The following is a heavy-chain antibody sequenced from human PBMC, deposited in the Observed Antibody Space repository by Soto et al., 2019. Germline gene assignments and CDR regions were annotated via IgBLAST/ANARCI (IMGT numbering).Heavy chain of an antibody. J-gene: IGHJ4*02. D-gene: IGHD5-18*01. CDR3: ARQGTLQVWLPGY. CDR2: IYYSGST. V-gene: IGHV4-39*01. Sequence: SETLSLTCSVSGGSISSSGHYWGWIRQPPGKGLEWIGSIYYSGSTYYNPSLKSRVTISVDTSKNQYTLKLTSVTAADTAVYNCARQGTLQVWLPGYWGQGTQVTVSS. CDR1: GGSISSSGHY.